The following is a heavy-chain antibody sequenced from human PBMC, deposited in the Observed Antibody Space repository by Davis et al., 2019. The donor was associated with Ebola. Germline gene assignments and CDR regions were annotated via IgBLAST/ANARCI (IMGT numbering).Heavy chain of an antibody. V-gene: IGHV3-30-3*01. CDR3: ARNSNTAMGPYYYYYYYMDV. CDR1: GFTFSSYA. J-gene: IGHJ6*03. D-gene: IGHD5-18*01. Sequence: GESLKISCAASGFTFSSYAMHWVRQAPGKGLEWVAVISYDGSNKYYADSVKGRFTISRDNSKNTLYLQMNSLRAEDTAVYYCARNSNTAMGPYYYYYYYMDVWGKGTTVTVSS. CDR2: ISYDGSNK.